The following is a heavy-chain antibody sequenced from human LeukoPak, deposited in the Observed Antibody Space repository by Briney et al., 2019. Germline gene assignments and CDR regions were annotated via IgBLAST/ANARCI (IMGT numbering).Heavy chain of an antibody. V-gene: IGHV4-34*01. CDR3: ARIPDRYYYDSSGYERGVDY. D-gene: IGHD3-22*01. Sequence: SETLSLTCAVYGGSFSGYYWSWIRQPPGKGLEWIGEINHSGSTNYNPSLKSRVTISVDTSKNQFSLKLSSVTAADTAVYYCARIPDRYYYDSSGYERGVDYWGQGTLVTVSS. J-gene: IGHJ4*02. CDR2: INHSGST. CDR1: GGSFSGYY.